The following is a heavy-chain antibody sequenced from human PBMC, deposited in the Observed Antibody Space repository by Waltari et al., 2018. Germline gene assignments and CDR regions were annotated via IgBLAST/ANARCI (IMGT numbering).Heavy chain of an antibody. CDR1: GGSISSSSYY. CDR2: IYYSGST. CDR3: ARDAGITGTGSDY. V-gene: IGHV4-39*07. Sequence: QLQLQESGPGLVKPSETLSLTCTVSGGSISSSSYYWGWIRQPPGKGLEWIGSIYYSGSTYYNPSLKSRVTISVDTSKNQFSLKLSSVTAADTAVYYCARDAGITGTGSDYWGQGTLVTVSS. J-gene: IGHJ4*02. D-gene: IGHD1-7*01.